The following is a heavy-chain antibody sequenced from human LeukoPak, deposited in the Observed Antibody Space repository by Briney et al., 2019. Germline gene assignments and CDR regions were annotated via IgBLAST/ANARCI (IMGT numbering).Heavy chain of an antibody. Sequence: PGRSLRLSCAASGFTFSSYDMHWVRQAPGKGLEWVAVISYDGSNQYYADSVKGRFTISRDNSKNTLYLQMNSLRAEDTAVYYCARDYKYAFDNWGQGTLVTVFS. J-gene: IGHJ4*02. CDR2: ISYDGSNQ. CDR1: GFTFSSYD. V-gene: IGHV3-30*04. D-gene: IGHD5-24*01. CDR3: ARDYKYAFDN.